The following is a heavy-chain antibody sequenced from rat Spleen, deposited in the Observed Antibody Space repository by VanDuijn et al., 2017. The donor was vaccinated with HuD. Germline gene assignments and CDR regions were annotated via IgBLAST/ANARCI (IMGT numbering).Heavy chain of an antibody. J-gene: IGHJ4*01. D-gene: IGHD4-3*01. V-gene: IGHV3-1*01. Sequence: VQLQESGPGLVKPSQSLSLTCSVTGYSITSNYWGWIRKFPGNKMEWMGYISYSGSTSSNPSLKSRISITRDTSKNQFFLQLNSVTTEDTATYYCARRGVHYYAMDAWGQGASVTVSS. CDR3: ARRGVHYYAMDA. CDR1: GYSITSNY. CDR2: ISYSGST.